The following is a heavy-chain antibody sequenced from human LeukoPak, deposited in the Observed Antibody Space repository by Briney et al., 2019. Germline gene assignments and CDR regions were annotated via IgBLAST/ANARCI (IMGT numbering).Heavy chain of an antibody. CDR3: AREGYDYDFWSGYYRCFDY. CDR2: INHSGST. J-gene: IGHJ4*02. V-gene: IGHV4-34*01. CDR1: GGSFSGYY. Sequence: SETLSLTCAVYGGSFSGYYWSWIRQPPGKGLEWIGVINHSGSTNYNPSLKSRVTISVDTSKNQFSLKLSSVTAADTAVYYCAREGYDYDFWSGYYRCFDYWGQGTLVTVSS. D-gene: IGHD3-3*01.